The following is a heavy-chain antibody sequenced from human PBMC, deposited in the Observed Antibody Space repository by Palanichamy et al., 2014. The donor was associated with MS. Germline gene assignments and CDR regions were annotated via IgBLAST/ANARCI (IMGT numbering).Heavy chain of an antibody. V-gene: IGHV1-69*01. J-gene: IGHJ6*02. CDR3: VREPIVLQGTAVQYYYGLDV. CDR1: GGTFSGYT. Sequence: QVQLVQSGAEVKKPGSSVNISCKASGGTFSGYTINWVRQAPGQGLEWVGGIIPMLKTPNYAEKLQGKVSITADESTSTAHMELSSLTSHDTAVYYCVREPIVLQGTAVQYYYGLDVWGQGTTVTVSS. D-gene: IGHD1-7*01. CDR2: IIPMLKTP.